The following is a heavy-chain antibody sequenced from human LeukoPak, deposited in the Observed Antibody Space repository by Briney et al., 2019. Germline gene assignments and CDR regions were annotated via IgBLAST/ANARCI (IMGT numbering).Heavy chain of an antibody. J-gene: IGHJ4*02. CDR2: INSAGSST. CDR1: GFTFSSYW. D-gene: IGHD4-17*01. V-gene: IGHV3-74*01. CDR3: AKPDYGDYFFDF. Sequence: PGGSLRLSCAASGFTFSSYWMHWVRQAPGKGLVWVSRINSAGSSTTYADSVKGRFTISRDNAKNTLYLQMNSLRAEDTAVYYCAKPDYGDYFFDFWGQGTLVSVSS.